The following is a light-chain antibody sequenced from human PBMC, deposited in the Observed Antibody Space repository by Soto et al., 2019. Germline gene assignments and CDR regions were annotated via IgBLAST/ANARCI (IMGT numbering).Light chain of an antibody. CDR2: AAS. CDR1: QSISSY. CDR3: PQSYSTPLWT. Sequence: DIQMTQSPSSLSASVGDRVTITCRASQSISSYLNWYQQKPGKAPKLLIYAASSLQSGVPSRFSGSGSGTDFTLTISSLQPEDFATYSCPQSYSTPLWTFGQGTKVEIK. V-gene: IGKV1-39*01. J-gene: IGKJ1*01.